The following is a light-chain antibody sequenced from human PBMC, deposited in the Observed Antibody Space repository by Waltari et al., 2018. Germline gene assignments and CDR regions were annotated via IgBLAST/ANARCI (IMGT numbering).Light chain of an antibody. CDR3: SSYTKDTRI. V-gene: IGLV2-14*03. J-gene: IGLJ2*01. Sequence: QSALTQPASVSGSPGQSITISCTGASGVIGSYSYVSWYQPHPGNAPKLVIFDVNNRPSGVSNRFSASVSGNTASLTISGLQAEDEADYYCSSYTKDTRIFGGGTKLTVL. CDR2: DVN. CDR1: SGVIGSYSY.